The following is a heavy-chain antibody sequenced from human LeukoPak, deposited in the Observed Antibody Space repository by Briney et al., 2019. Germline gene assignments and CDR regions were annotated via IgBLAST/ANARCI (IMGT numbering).Heavy chain of an antibody. CDR3: AREGGPYRPLDY. CDR2: INHSGST. V-gene: IGHV4-34*01. J-gene: IGHJ4*02. CDR1: GGSFSGYY. Sequence: PSETLSLTCAVYGGSFSGYYWSWIRQPPGKGLEWIGEINHSGSTNYNPSLKSRVTISVDTSKNQFSLKLSSVTAADTAVYYCAREGGPYRPLDYSGQGTLVTVAS.